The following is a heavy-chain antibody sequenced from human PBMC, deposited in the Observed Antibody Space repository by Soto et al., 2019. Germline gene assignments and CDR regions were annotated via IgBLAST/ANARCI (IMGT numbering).Heavy chain of an antibody. CDR1: GGSFRTYA. V-gene: IGHV1-69*01. D-gene: IGHD3-3*01. J-gene: IGHJ6*02. CDR2: VIPMCGTR. Sequence: QVQLVQSGAEVKKPGSSLRVSCKASGGSFRTYAFRWVRQAPGQGLEWMGGVIPMCGTRKKAEEFQTRVTIAADELTRTVYLELRSLTSEDTAIYYCGRAYDVRSGNYYGMDVWGHGTTVTVSS. CDR3: GRAYDVRSGNYYGMDV.